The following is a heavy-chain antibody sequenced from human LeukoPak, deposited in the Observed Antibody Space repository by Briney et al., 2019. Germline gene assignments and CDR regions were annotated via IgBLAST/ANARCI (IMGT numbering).Heavy chain of an antibody. J-gene: IGHJ4*02. V-gene: IGHV3-7*03. CDR1: GFSFSSNW. CDR3: ARDTDY. CDR2: IKRDGSQK. Sequence: GGSLRLSCAAPGFSFSSNWMGWVRQAPGKGLEWVAHIKRDGSQKYYLDSVKGRFTISRDNAKNSLYLQMNSLRAEDTAVYYCARDTDYWGQGTLVTVSS.